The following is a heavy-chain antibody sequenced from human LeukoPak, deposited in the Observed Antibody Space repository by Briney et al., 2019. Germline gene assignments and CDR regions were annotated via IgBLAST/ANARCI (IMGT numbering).Heavy chain of an antibody. Sequence: ASVKVSCKASGYTFTSYGISWVRQAPGQGLEWMGIINPSGGSTSYAQKFQGRVTMTRDTSTSTVYMELSSLRSEDTAVYYCARSSVMVDFWSGYYENWFDPWGQGTLVTVSS. CDR1: GYTFTSYG. D-gene: IGHD3-3*01. CDR3: ARSSVMVDFWSGYYENWFDP. J-gene: IGHJ5*02. V-gene: IGHV1-46*01. CDR2: INPSGGST.